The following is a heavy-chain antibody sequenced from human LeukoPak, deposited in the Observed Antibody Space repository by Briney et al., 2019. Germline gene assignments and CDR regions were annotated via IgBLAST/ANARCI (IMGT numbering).Heavy chain of an antibody. CDR3: AKNLVGWFGELPDEGILDY. D-gene: IGHD3-10*01. J-gene: IGHJ4*02. Sequence: PTGGSLRLSCAASGFTFSSYGMHWVRQAPGKGLEWVAVISYDGSNKYYADSVKGRFTISRDNSKNTLYLQMNSLRAEDTAVYYCAKNLVGWFGELPDEGILDYWGQGTLVTVSS. CDR2: ISYDGSNK. V-gene: IGHV3-30*18. CDR1: GFTFSSYG.